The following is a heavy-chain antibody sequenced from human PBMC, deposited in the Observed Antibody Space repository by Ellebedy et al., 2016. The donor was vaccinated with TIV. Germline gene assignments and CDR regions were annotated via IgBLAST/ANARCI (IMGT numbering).Heavy chain of an antibody. V-gene: IGHV3-66*01. CDR2: IYSGGTT. J-gene: IGHJ5*01. CDR3: ARNRDSSGWYADS. CDR1: GFTVSSNY. Sequence: GESLKISCAASGFTVSSNYMRWVRQAPGKGLEWVSVIYSGGTTYYADSVKCRFTISRDNTKNTVYLQMNSMRAEDTAVYYCARNRDSSGWYADSWGQGTLVTVSS. D-gene: IGHD6-19*01.